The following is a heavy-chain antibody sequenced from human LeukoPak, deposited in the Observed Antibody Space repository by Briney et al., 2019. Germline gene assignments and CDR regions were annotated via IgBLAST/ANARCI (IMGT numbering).Heavy chain of an antibody. J-gene: IGHJ4*02. CDR3: ASGAPFWSGYYAFDY. D-gene: IGHD3-3*01. CDR2: ISYDGSNK. Sequence: GGSLRLSCAASGFTFSSYAMHWVRQAPGKGLEWVAVISYDGSNKYYADSVKGRFTISRDNSKNTLYLQMNSLRAEDTAVYYCASGAPFWSGYYAFDYWGQGTLVTVSS. CDR1: GFTFSSYA. V-gene: IGHV3-30-3*01.